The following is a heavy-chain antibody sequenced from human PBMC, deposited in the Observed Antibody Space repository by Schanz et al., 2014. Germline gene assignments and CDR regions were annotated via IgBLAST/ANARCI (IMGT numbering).Heavy chain of an antibody. Sequence: EVQLLESGGGLVQPGGSLRLSCAASGFTFGDYAMTWVRQAPGKGLEWVSAISASGGTTYYADSVKGRFTISRDNAKNSVFLQMNSLRAEDTAVYHCVSSGSYSSYAFWGQGTLVTVSS. CDR1: GFTFGDYA. J-gene: IGHJ4*02. CDR2: ISASGGTT. CDR3: VSSGSYSSYAF. D-gene: IGHD3-10*01. V-gene: IGHV3-23*01.